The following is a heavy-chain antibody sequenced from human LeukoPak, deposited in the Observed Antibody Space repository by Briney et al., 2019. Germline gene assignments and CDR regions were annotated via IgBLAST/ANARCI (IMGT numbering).Heavy chain of an antibody. CDR2: IYNTVST. V-gene: IGHV4-59*01. D-gene: IGHD3-10*01. Sequence: ETLSLTCTVSGGSISGYYWGWIRQPPGKGLEWIGYIYNTVSTNSNPSLKSRVTISEDTSKNQFSLKLTSVTAADTAVYYCARLWYGESSFDYWGQGSLVTVSS. CDR3: ARLWYGESSFDY. J-gene: IGHJ4*02. CDR1: GGSISGYY.